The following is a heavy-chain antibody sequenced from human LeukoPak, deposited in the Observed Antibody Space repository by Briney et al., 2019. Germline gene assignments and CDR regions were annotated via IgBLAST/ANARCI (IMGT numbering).Heavy chain of an antibody. J-gene: IGHJ3*02. V-gene: IGHV1-2*02. CDR3: ARSSSGWYDAFDI. D-gene: IGHD6-19*01. Sequence: GASVKVSYKASGYTFTGYYMHWVRQAPGQGLEWMGWINPNSGGTNYAQKFQGRVTMTRDTSISTAYMELSRLRSDDTAVYYCARSSSGWYDAFDIWGQGTMVTVSS. CDR1: GYTFTGYY. CDR2: INPNSGGT.